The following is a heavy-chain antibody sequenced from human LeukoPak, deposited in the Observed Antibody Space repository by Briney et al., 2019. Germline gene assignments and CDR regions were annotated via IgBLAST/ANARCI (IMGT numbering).Heavy chain of an antibody. J-gene: IGHJ4*02. CDR2: IGAYNGNT. D-gene: IGHD3-9*01. CDR3: ARDGYFDWLLSAYDY. Sequence: ASVKVSCKASGYTFTSYGISWVRQAPGQGLEWMGWIGAYNGNTNYAQKLQGRVTMTTDTSTSTAYMELRSLRSDDTAVYYCARDGYFDWLLSAYDYWGQGTLVTVSS. V-gene: IGHV1-18*01. CDR1: GYTFTSYG.